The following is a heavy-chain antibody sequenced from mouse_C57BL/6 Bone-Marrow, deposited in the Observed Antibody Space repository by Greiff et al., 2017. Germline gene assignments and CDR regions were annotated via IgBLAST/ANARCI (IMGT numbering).Heavy chain of an antibody. CDR1: GYAFTNYL. Sequence: VMLVESGAELVRPGTSVKVSCKASGYAFTNYLIEWVKQRPGQGLEWIGVINPGSGGTNYNEKFKGKATLTVDKSSSTAYMQLSSLTAEDSAVYVCARSKNTDSEYAFWGRGTLITVSA. J-gene: IGHJ3*01. D-gene: IGHD5-1*01. CDR3: ARSKNTDSEYAF. V-gene: IGHV1-54*01. CDR2: INPGSGGT.